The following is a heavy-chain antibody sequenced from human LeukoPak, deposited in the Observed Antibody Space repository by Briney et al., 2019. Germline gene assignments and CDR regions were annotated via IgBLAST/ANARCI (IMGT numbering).Heavy chain of an antibody. CDR1: RHKFTDDY. CDR3: APTAEAYTSWWKV. J-gene: IGHJ4*02. Sequence: ASVKVSCKASRHKFTDDYMHWVRQAPGQGLEFMGWINPDSGFTNYAQKFKGRVTMTRDTSISTAYLEVRSLTSDDTAVYYCAPTAEAYTSWWKVWGQGTLVTVSS. CDR2: INPDSGFT. V-gene: IGHV1-2*02. D-gene: IGHD3-16*01.